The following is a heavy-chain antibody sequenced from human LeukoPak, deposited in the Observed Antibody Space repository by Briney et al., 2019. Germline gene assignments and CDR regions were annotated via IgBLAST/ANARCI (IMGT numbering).Heavy chain of an antibody. J-gene: IGHJ4*02. CDR3: AKGRMGGWPYFDY. CDR1: GFTFNDYT. D-gene: IGHD6-19*01. Sequence: GGSLRLSCAASGFTFNDYTMPWVRQAPGKGLEWVSGITWNSGDRDYADSVKGRFTISRDNAKDSLYLQMNSLRPEDTALYFFAKGRMGGWPYFDYWGQGIVVTVSS. CDR2: ITWNSGDR. V-gene: IGHV3-9*01.